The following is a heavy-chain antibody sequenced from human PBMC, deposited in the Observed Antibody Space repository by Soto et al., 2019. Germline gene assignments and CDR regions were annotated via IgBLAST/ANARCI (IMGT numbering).Heavy chain of an antibody. Sequence: EVQLLESGGDLVQPGGSLRLSCAASGFTFSSYTMNWVRQAPGQGLEWVSAIANNGDSTFYADSVKGRFTISRDNFKNTRYLQMNSLRAEDTAVYYCARRYYYDSSGYHYWGQGTLVTVSS. J-gene: IGHJ4*02. D-gene: IGHD3-22*01. CDR3: ARRYYYDSSGYHY. CDR2: IANNGDST. CDR1: GFTFSSYT. V-gene: IGHV3-23*01.